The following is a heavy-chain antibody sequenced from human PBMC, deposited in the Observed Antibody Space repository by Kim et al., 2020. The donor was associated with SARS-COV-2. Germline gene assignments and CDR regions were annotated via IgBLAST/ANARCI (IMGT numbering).Heavy chain of an antibody. J-gene: IGHJ4*02. CDR2: GNT. CDR3: AREFGPSSD. V-gene: IGHV1-18*01. D-gene: IGHD3-10*01. Sequence: GNTNYAQKLQGRVTMTTDTSTSTAYMELRSLRSDDTAVYYCAREFGPSSDWGQGTLVTVSS.